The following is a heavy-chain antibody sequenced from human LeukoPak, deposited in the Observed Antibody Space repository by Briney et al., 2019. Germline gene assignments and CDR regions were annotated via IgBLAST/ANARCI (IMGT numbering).Heavy chain of an antibody. V-gene: IGHV3-30-3*01. CDR2: ISYDGSNK. CDR1: GFTFSSYA. J-gene: IGHJ4*02. CDR3: ARGPGRYLDH. Sequence: GGSLRLSCAASGFTFSSYAMHWVRQAPGKGLEWVAVISYDGSNKYYADSVKGRFTISRDNSKNTLYLQMNSLRAEDTAVYYCARGPGRYLDHWGQGTLVTVSS.